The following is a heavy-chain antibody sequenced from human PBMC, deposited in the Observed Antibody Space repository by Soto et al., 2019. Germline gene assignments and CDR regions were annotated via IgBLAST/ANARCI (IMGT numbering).Heavy chain of an antibody. D-gene: IGHD6-19*01. J-gene: IGHJ5*02. Sequence: ASVKVSCKASGYTFTSYAMHWVRQAPGQRLEWMGWINAGNGNTKYAQKFQGRVTMTRNTSISTAYMELSRLRSDDTAVYYCARAEGGSGWYGNWFDPWGQGTLVTVSS. CDR2: INAGNGNT. CDR1: GYTFTSYA. CDR3: ARAEGGSGWYGNWFDP. V-gene: IGHV1-3*01.